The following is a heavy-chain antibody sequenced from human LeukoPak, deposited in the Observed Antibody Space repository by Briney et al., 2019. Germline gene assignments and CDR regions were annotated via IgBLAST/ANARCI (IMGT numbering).Heavy chain of an antibody. CDR3: AREFSVLGNFDY. Sequence: GGSLTLSCADSGFTFSSHTMNWVRQAPGKGLEWVSSISSSSTYIYYADSVKGRFTISRDNAKNSLYLQMNSLRAEDTAVYYCAREFSVLGNFDYCGQGTLVTVSS. CDR1: GFTFSSHT. J-gene: IGHJ4*02. V-gene: IGHV3-21*01. CDR2: ISSSSTYI. D-gene: IGHD3-10*02.